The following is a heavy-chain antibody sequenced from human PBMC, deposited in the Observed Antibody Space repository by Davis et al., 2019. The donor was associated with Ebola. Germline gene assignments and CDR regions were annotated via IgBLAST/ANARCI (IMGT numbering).Heavy chain of an antibody. CDR1: GFTFSSYA. V-gene: IGHV3-23*01. CDR2: ISGSGGTT. J-gene: IGHJ4*02. CDR3: AKGADYYDSSGYLDPIDY. D-gene: IGHD3-22*01. Sequence: PGGSLRLSCAASGFTFSSYAMTWVRQAPGKGLEWVSAISGSGGTTYFADSVKGRFTISRDNSKNIVYLQMNSLRTEDTAVYYCAKGADYYDSSGYLDPIDYWGQGTLVTVSS.